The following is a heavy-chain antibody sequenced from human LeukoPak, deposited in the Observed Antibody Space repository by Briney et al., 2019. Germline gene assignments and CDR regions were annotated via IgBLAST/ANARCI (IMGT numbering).Heavy chain of an antibody. V-gene: IGHV1-46*01. CDR2: INPSCGST. Sequence: ASVKVSCKASGYTFTSYYMHWVRQAPGQGLEWMGIINPSCGSTSYAQKFQGRVTMTRDTSTSTVYMELSSLRSEDTAVYYCAREGTEDYSNRPQDPHGMDVWGQGTTVTVSS. CDR1: GYTFTSYY. D-gene: IGHD4-11*01. J-gene: IGHJ6*02. CDR3: AREGTEDYSNRPQDPHGMDV.